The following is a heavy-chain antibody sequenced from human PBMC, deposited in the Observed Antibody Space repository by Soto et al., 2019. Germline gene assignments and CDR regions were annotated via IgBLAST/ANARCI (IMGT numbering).Heavy chain of an antibody. J-gene: IGHJ3*02. CDR2: IYPGDSDT. CDR3: ARHPPTYYAILTGSDGAFDI. D-gene: IGHD3-9*01. Sequence: GESLKISCKGSGYSFTNYWIAWVRQMPGKGLEWMGIIYPGDSDTRYSPSFQGQVSISADKSISTAYLQWSSLKASDTAMYYCARHPPTYYAILTGSDGAFDICGRGIVVTV. CDR1: GYSFTNYW. V-gene: IGHV5-51*01.